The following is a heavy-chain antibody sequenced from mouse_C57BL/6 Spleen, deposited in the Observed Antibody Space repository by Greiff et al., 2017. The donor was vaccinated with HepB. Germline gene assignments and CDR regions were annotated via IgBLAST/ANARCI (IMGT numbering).Heavy chain of an antibody. V-gene: IGHV5-17*01. D-gene: IGHD1-1*02. J-gene: IGHJ4*01. CDR1: GFTFSDYG. CDR3: ARGGRYFDAMDY. CDR2: ISSGSSTI. Sequence: DVHLVESGGGLVKPGGSLKLSCAASGFTFSDYGMHWVRQAPEKGLEWVAYISSGSSTIYYADTVKGRFTISRDNAKNTLFLQMTSLRSEDTAMYYCARGGRYFDAMDYWGQGTSVTVSS.